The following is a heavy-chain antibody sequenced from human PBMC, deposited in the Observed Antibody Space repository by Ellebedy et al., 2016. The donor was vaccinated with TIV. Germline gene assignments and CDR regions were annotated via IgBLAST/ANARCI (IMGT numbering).Heavy chain of an antibody. J-gene: IGHJ4*02. V-gene: IGHV3-74*01. D-gene: IGHD5-12*01. Sequence: GGSLRLSXAASGFTFSSDWMHWVRQTPGKGPVCVSGINSDGSITDYADSVKGRFTISRDNAKNTLYLQMNSLRVEDTAVYYCARISAEWLRSFDYWGRGTLVTVSS. CDR3: ARISAEWLRSFDY. CDR1: GFTFSSDW. CDR2: INSDGSIT.